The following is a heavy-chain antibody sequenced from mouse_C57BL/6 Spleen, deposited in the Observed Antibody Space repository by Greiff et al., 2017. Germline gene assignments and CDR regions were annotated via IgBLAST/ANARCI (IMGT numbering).Heavy chain of an antibody. CDR3: ARWGDPWFAY. V-gene: IGHV1-4*01. CDR1: GYTFTSYT. CDR2: INPSSGYT. Sequence: VQLQESGAELARPGASVKMSCKASGYTFTSYTMHWVKQRPGQGLEWIGYINPSSGYTKYNQKFKDKATLTADKSSSTAYMQLSSLTSEDSAVYYCARWGDPWFAYWGQGTRVTVSA. J-gene: IGHJ3*01.